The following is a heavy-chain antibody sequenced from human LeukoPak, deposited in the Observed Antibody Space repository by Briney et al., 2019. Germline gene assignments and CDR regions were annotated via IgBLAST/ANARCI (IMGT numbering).Heavy chain of an antibody. CDR2: IRYDGSNK. J-gene: IGHJ4*02. Sequence: GGSLRLSCAASGFTFSSYGMHWVRQAPGKGLEWVALIRYDGSNKYYADSVKGRFTISRDNSKNTLYLQMISLRTEDTAVYYCAKDPRRYSRTGGYFDYWGQGTLVTVSS. V-gene: IGHV3-30*02. CDR1: GFTFSSYG. CDR3: AKDPRRYSRTGGYFDY. D-gene: IGHD6-13*01.